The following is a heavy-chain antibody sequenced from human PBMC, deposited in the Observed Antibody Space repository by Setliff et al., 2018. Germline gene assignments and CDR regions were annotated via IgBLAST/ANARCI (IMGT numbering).Heavy chain of an antibody. D-gene: IGHD2-15*01. CDR2: INLHSGGT. CDR1: GFTFSDHY. V-gene: IGHV1-2*02. CDR3: ARGRIGSTWTGDY. J-gene: IGHJ4*02. Sequence: ASVKVSCKASGFTFSDHYMHWVRQAPGQGPEWMGWINLHSGGTNYAQKFQDRVTMTSDTSITTAYMELSSLTSDDRAIYYCARGRIGSTWTGDYWGQGTLVTVSS.